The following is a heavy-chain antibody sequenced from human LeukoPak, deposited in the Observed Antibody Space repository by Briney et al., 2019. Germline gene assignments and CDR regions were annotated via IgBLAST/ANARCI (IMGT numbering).Heavy chain of an antibody. CDR3: AREGGSYGDV. CDR2: IYTSGST. Sequence: SETLSLTCTVSGGSISSGSYYWSWIRQPAGKGLEWIGRIYTSGSTNYNPSLKSRVTMSVDTSKNQFSLKLSSVTAADTAVYYCAREGGSYGDVWGKGTTVTISS. J-gene: IGHJ6*04. V-gene: IGHV4-61*02. D-gene: IGHD1-26*01. CDR1: GGSISSGSYY.